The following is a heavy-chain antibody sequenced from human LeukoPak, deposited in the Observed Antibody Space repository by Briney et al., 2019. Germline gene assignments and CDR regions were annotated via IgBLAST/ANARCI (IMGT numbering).Heavy chain of an antibody. Sequence: GGSLRLSCAASGFTFSSYWMHWVRQAPGKGLVWVSRINSDGSSTTYADSVKGRFTISRDNAKNTLYLQMSSLRAEDTAVYYCARDLNYYDSSGYYFGLDYWGQGTLVTVSS. V-gene: IGHV3-74*01. CDR3: ARDLNYYDSSGYYFGLDY. D-gene: IGHD3-22*01. CDR2: INSDGSST. CDR1: GFTFSSYW. J-gene: IGHJ4*02.